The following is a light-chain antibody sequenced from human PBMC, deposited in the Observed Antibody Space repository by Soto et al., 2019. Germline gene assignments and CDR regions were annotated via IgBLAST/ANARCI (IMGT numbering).Light chain of an antibody. CDR3: AAWDDSLNGLV. CDR2: NNN. Sequence: QSVLTQPPSASGTPGQRVTISCSGSSSNIGSNTVNWYQQLPGTAPKLLIYNNNQRPSGGPDRFAGSKSGTSASLAISGLQSEDEADDYCAAWDDSLNGLVFGTGTKLTVL. V-gene: IGLV1-44*01. CDR1: SSNIGSNT. J-gene: IGLJ1*01.